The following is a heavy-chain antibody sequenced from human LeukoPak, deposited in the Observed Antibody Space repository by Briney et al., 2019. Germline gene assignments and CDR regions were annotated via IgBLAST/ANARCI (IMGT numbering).Heavy chain of an antibody. V-gene: IGHV1-69*06. CDR1: GGTFSSYA. J-gene: IGHJ3*02. CDR3: ARVLWFVPYGAFDI. Sequence: SVKVSCKASGGTFSSYAISWVRQAPGQGLEWMGGIIPIFGTANYAQKFQGRVTITADKSTSTAYMELSSLRSEDTAVYYCARVLWFVPYGAFDIWGQGTMVTVSS. D-gene: IGHD3-10*01. CDR2: IIPIFGTA.